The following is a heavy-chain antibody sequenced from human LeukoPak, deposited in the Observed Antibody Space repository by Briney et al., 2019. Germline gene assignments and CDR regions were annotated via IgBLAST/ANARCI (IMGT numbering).Heavy chain of an antibody. D-gene: IGHD2-2*01. V-gene: IGHV4-61*01. J-gene: IGHJ3*02. CDR2: IYYSGNT. CDR3: ARDSVYQAPYTFDI. CDR1: GGSISSGSYY. Sequence: PSETLSLTCTVSGGSISSGSYYWSWIRQPPGEGLEWIGDIYYSGNTNYNPSLQSRVTISVDTSKNQFSLKLSSVTAADTAVYYCARDSVYQAPYTFDIWGQGTMVTVSS.